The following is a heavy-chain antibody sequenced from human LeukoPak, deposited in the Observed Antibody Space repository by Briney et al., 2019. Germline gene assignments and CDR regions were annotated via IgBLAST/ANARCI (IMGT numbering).Heavy chain of an antibody. D-gene: IGHD3-3*01. CDR3: ARLRYYDFWSGPIPTLDY. CDR1: GGSISSSSYY. Sequence: PSETLSLTCTVSGGSISSSSYYWGWIRQPPGKGLEWIGSIYYSGSTYYNPSLKSRVTISVDTYKNQFSLKLSSVTAADTAVYYCARLRYYDFWSGPIPTLDYRGQGTLVTVSS. V-gene: IGHV4-39*01. J-gene: IGHJ4*02. CDR2: IYYSGST.